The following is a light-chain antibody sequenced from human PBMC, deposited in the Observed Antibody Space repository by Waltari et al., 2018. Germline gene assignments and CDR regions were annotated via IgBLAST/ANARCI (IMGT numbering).Light chain of an antibody. V-gene: IGLV1-40*01. Sequence: QSVLTQPPSVSGTPGQRVTISCSGSTSNIGAGHDVHWYQHLPGTAPKLLIYGNTNPPSGVPDRFSGSKSGTSASLAITGLQADDEADYFCQSFDNMLSGGVVFGGGTKLAVL. CDR1: TSNIGAGHD. CDR3: QSFDNMLSGGVV. CDR2: GNT. J-gene: IGLJ2*01.